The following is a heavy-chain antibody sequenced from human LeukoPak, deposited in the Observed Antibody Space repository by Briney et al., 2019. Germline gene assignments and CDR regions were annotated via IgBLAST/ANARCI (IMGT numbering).Heavy chain of an antibody. CDR3: ARGFGAAGTYYYYGMDV. J-gene: IGHJ6*02. D-gene: IGHD6-13*01. V-gene: IGHV4-59*12. CDR1: GDSISSYY. CDR2: VYYSGST. Sequence: SETLSLTCTVSGDSISSYYYNWIRQPPGKGLEWIGYVYYSGSTNYNPSLKSRVTISVDTSKNQFSLKLSSVTAADTAVYYCARGFGAAGTYYYYGMDVWGQGTTVTVSS.